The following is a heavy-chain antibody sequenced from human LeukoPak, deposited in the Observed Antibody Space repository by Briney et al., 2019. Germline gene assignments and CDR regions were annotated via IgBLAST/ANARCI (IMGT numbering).Heavy chain of an antibody. J-gene: IGHJ5*02. CDR1: GYSFTSYW. CDR2: IYPGDSDT. D-gene: IGHD4-17*01. Sequence: SGESLKISCKGSGYSFTSYWIGWVRQMPGKGLEWMGIIYPGDSDTRYSPSFQGQVTISADKSISTAYLQWTSLKASDTAMYYCARLGPGYGDYVSNWFDPWGQGTLVTVSS. V-gene: IGHV5-51*01. CDR3: ARLGPGYGDYVSNWFDP.